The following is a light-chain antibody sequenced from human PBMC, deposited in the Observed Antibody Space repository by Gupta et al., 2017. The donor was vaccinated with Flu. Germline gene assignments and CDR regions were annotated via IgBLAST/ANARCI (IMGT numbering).Light chain of an antibody. CDR2: DDI. V-gene: IGLV3-21*02. CDR1: DIGDKS. J-gene: IGLJ1*01. Sequence: SYVLTQPPSVSVAPGQTASITCGGDDIGDKSVHWYQQKPGQAPVLVVYDDIDRPSGIPERFSGSNSGNTATLTISRVEAGDEADYFCQVWDSSSDHPVFGTGTKVTVL. CDR3: QVWDSSSDHPV.